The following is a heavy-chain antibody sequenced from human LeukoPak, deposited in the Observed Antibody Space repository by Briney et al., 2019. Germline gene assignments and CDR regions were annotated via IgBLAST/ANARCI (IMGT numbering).Heavy chain of an antibody. CDR1: GYSISNAYY. J-gene: IGHJ4*02. CDR2: LYHSGST. CDR3: ARGGWNKFDY. D-gene: IGHD3-22*01. Sequence: SETLCLTCTVSGYSISNAYYWGWIRQPPGKGLEWIGSLYHSGSTSYNPSLKSRVTTSVDTSKNQFSLKLSSVTAADTAVYYCARGGWNKFDYWGQGTLVTVSS. V-gene: IGHV4-38-2*02.